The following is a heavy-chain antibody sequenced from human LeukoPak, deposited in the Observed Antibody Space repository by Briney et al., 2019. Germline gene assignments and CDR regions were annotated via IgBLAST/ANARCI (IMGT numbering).Heavy chain of an antibody. J-gene: IGHJ3*02. V-gene: IGHV4-59*01. CDR1: GGSISSYY. D-gene: IGHD6-19*01. CDR2: IYYSGST. Sequence: SETLSLTCTVSGGSISSYYWSWIRQPPGKGLEWIGYIYYSGSTNYNPSLKSRVTISVDTSKNQFSLKLSSVTAAGTAVYYCATTQKYSSGWYGAFDIWGQGTMVTVSS. CDR3: ATTQKYSSGWYGAFDI.